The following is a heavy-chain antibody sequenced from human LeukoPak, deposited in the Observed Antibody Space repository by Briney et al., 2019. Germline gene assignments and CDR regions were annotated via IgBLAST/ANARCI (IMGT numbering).Heavy chain of an antibody. D-gene: IGHD3-10*01. CDR2: FYHGGST. Sequence: SETLSLTCTVSGYSISTGYYWDWIRQPPGKGLEWIGTFYHGGSTYYNPSLKSRVTISVDTSKNQFSLKLSSVTAADTAVYYCARGGYGSGWDYMDVWGKGTTVTVSS. CDR1: GYSISTGYY. J-gene: IGHJ6*03. V-gene: IGHV4-38-2*02. CDR3: ARGGYGSGWDYMDV.